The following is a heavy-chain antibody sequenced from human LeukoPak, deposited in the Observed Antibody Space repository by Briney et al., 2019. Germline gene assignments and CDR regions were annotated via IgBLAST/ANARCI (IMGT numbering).Heavy chain of an antibody. J-gene: IGHJ4*02. V-gene: IGHV3-23*01. CDR1: GFTFSSYA. CDR2: ISGGGGST. CDR3: AKRGYCSSTSCPTAFDY. D-gene: IGHD2-2*01. Sequence: GGSLRLSCAASGFTFSSYAMSWVRQAPGKGLEWVSAISGGGGSTYYADSVKGRFTISRDNSKNTLYLQMNSLRAEDTAVYYCAKRGYCSSTSCPTAFDYWGQGTLVTVSS.